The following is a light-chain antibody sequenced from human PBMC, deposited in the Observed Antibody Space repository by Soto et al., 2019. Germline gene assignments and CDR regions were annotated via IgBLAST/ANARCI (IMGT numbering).Light chain of an antibody. V-gene: IGLV1-44*01. Sequence: QAVVTQPPSASGTPGQRVTVSCSGSSSNIGSNAVNWYQQLPGTAPKLLIYSNNQRPSGVPDRFSGSKSGTSASLAISVLQSEDEADDYCASWDDNRSGRVVFGGGTKVTVL. CDR1: SSNIGSNA. J-gene: IGLJ2*01. CDR3: ASWDDNRSGRVV. CDR2: SNN.